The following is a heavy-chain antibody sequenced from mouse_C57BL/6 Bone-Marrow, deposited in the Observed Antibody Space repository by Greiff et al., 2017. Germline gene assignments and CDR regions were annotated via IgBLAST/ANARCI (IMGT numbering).Heavy chain of an antibody. V-gene: IGHV1-56*01. CDR2: IFPGSGST. J-gene: IGHJ3*01. CDR1: GYTFTSHW. Sequence: QVQLQQSGPELVRPGASVKISCKAPGYTFTSHWMQWVRQRPGQGLEWIGEIFPGSGSTYYNEKFKGKATLTADTSSSTAYMQLSSLTSEDSAVYFCARGELLRTWFAYWGQGTLVTVSA. CDR3: ARGELLRTWFAY. D-gene: IGHD1-1*01.